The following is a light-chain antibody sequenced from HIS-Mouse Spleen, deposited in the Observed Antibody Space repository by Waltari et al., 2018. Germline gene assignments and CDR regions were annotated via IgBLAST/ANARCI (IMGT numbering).Light chain of an antibody. V-gene: IGKV3D-7*01. CDR3: QQLNSYPPT. CDR2: GAS. CDR1: QSVSSSY. Sequence: EIVMTQSPATLSLSPGERATLSCRASQSVSSSYLSWYQQKPGQAPRLLIYGASTRATGIPARFSGSGSGTDFTLTISSLQPEDFAVYYCQQLNSYPPTFGQGTKVEIK. J-gene: IGKJ1*01.